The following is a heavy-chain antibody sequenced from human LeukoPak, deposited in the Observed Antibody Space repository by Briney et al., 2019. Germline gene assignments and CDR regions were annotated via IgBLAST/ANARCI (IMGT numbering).Heavy chain of an antibody. J-gene: IGHJ4*02. D-gene: IGHD1-14*01. CDR1: GGSFSDYN. CDR2: IGHNGTT. V-gene: IGHV4-34*01. Sequence: WETLSLTCAVYGGSFSDYNWTWIRQPPGKGLEWIGEIGHNGTTNYNPSLKGRVTISLDTSKNQFSLKLTSVTAADTAVYYCARPSGGTPFKRFDYWGEGTLVTVSS. CDR3: ARPSGGTPFKRFDY.